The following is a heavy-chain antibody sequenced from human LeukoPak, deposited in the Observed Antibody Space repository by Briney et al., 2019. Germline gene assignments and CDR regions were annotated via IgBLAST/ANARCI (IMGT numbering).Heavy chain of an antibody. Sequence: SETLSLTCAVYGGSFSGYYWSWIRQPPGKGLEWLGEINHSGSTNYNPSLKSRVTISVDTSKNQFSLKLSSVTAADTAVYYCARVRGYCGGDCYSAPTLYYYYGMDVWGQGTTVTVSS. J-gene: IGHJ6*02. CDR3: ARVRGYCGGDCYSAPTLYYYYGMDV. CDR2: INHSGST. V-gene: IGHV4-34*01. D-gene: IGHD2-21*02. CDR1: GGSFSGYY.